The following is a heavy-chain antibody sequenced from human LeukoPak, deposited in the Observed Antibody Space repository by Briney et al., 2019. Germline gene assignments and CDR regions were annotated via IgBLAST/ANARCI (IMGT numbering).Heavy chain of an antibody. J-gene: IGHJ6*03. CDR2: IYYSGST. V-gene: IGHV4-59*01. CDR3: ARGYCSGGSCYSRRLLYYYYMDV. Sequence: SETLSLTCTVSGGSISSYYWSWIRQPPGKGLEWIGYIYYSGSTNYNPSLKSRVTISVDTSKSQFSLKLSSVTAADTAVYYCARGYCSGGSCYSRRLLYYYYMDVWGKGTTVTASS. CDR1: GGSISSYY. D-gene: IGHD2-15*01.